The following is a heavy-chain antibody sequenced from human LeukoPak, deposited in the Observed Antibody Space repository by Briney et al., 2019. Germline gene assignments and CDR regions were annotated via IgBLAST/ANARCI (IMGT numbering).Heavy chain of an antibody. CDR2: ISAYNGNT. Sequence: GASVKVSCKASGYTFTSYGINWVRQAPGQGLEWMGWISAYNGNTNYAQKLQGRVTMTTDTSTSTAYMELRSLRSDDTAVYYCARGGLSSWYLFGDNNWFDPWGQGTLVTVSS. CDR3: ARGGLSSWYLFGDNNWFDP. J-gene: IGHJ5*02. V-gene: IGHV1-18*01. D-gene: IGHD6-13*01. CDR1: GYTFTSYG.